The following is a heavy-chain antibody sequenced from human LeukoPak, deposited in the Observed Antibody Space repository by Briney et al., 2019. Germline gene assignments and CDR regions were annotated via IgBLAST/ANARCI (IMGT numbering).Heavy chain of an antibody. J-gene: IGHJ6*02. Sequence: SETLSLTCTVSGGSISSYYWSWIRQPPGKGLEWIGYIYYSGSTNYNPSLKSRVTISVDTSKNQFSLKLSSVTAADTAVYYCARLRAEYSSGWYYYYGMDVWGQGTTVTVSS. V-gene: IGHV4-59*08. CDR3: ARLRAEYSSGWYYYYGMDV. CDR1: GGSISSYY. CDR2: IYYSGST. D-gene: IGHD6-19*01.